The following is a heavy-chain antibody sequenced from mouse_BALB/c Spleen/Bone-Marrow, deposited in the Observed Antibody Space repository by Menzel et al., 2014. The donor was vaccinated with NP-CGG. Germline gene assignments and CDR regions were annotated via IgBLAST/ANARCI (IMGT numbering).Heavy chain of an antibody. CDR1: GYALGSNW. D-gene: IGHD2-12*01. J-gene: IGHJ4*01. CDR3: ARGDYRYGDFAMDY. CDR2: IYPGDGDT. Sequence: VMLVESGAELVRPGSSVKISCKASGYALGSNWMNWVKQRPGQGLEWIGQIYPGDGDTNYNGKFQGKATLTADKSSSTAYMQLSSLTSEDSAVYFCARGDYRYGDFAMDYWGQGTSVTVSS. V-gene: IGHV1-80*01.